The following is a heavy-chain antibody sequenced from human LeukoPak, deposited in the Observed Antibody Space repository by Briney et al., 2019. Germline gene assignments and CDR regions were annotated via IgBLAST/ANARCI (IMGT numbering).Heavy chain of an antibody. CDR3: ARYDGGSQSGYFDH. J-gene: IGHJ4*02. V-gene: IGHV4-34*01. CDR2: INHSGST. Sequence: PSETLSLTRAVYGGSFSGYYWSWIRQPPGKGLEWIGEINHSGSTNYNPSLKSRVTISVDTSKNQFSLKLSSVTAADTAIYYCARYDGGSQSGYFDHWGQGILVTVSS. D-gene: IGHD1-26*01. CDR1: GGSFSGYY.